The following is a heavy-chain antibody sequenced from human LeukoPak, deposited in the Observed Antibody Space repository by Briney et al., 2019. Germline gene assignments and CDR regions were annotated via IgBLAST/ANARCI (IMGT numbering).Heavy chain of an antibody. CDR2: IAYDGKNE. J-gene: IGHJ5*01. CDR1: GFPFSGYG. CDR3: AKNRIPTSIVPDS. Sequence: GGSLRLSCVGSGFPFSGYGMHWLRQAPGRGLEWLAVIAYDGKNEYYADAVKGRFTISRDNSKNTLYLRMNSLRPEDTAVYYCAKNRIPTSIVPDSWGQGTLVTVSS. V-gene: IGHV3-30*18. D-gene: IGHD2-2*02.